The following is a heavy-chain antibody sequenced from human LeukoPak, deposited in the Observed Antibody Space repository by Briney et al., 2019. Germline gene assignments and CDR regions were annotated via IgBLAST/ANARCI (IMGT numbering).Heavy chain of an antibody. V-gene: IGHV3-30*03. CDR2: MAADGSNI. D-gene: IGHD2-2*01. CDR1: GFIFSVYG. Sequence: RRSLRLSCAASGFIFSVYGMHWVRQAPGRGLEWVALMAADGSNIYYADSVKGRFTISRDNSKNTLYLQMNSLRAEDTALYYCARSAYQRLATHHFYYGMDVWGQGTTVTVSS. CDR3: ARSAYQRLATHHFYYGMDV. J-gene: IGHJ6*02.